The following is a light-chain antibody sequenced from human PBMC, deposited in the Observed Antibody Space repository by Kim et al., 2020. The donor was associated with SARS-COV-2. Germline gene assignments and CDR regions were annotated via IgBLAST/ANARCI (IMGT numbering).Light chain of an antibody. J-gene: IGLJ3*02. CDR2: QDT. V-gene: IGLV3-1*01. CDR3: QAWDISTAV. Sequence: SYELTQPPSVSVSPGQTASITCSGDKLGDKYACWYQQKPGQSPVLVIYQDTKRPSGIPERFSGTNSGNSATLTISGTQAMDEADCYCQAWDISTAVFGGG. CDR1: KLGDKY.